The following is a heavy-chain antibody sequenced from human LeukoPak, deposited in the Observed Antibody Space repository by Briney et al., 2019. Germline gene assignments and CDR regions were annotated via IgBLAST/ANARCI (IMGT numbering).Heavy chain of an antibody. V-gene: IGHV1-2*02. Sequence: GASVKVSCKASGYTFTGYYMHWVRQAPGQGLEWMGWINPNSGGTNYAQKFQGRVTMTRDTSISTAYMELSRLRSDDTAVHYCARGDFFWPDYYYYYMDVWGKGTTVTVSS. CDR2: INPNSGGT. CDR1: GYTFTGYY. CDR3: ARGDFFWPDYYYYYMDV. J-gene: IGHJ6*03. D-gene: IGHD3-3*01.